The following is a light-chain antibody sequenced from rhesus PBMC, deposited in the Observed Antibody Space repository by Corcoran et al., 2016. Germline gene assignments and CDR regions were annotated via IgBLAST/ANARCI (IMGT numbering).Light chain of an antibody. V-gene: IGKV1-25*01. Sequence: DIQMTQSPSSLSASVGDTVTITCRASQGISNYLAWYQQKPGETPKLLIYEASSLQSGIPSRFSGSVSGTDVTLTISSLQSEDFATYYCQQYYSTPFTFGPGTKLDIK. CDR1: QGISNY. J-gene: IGKJ3*01. CDR3: QQYYSTPFT. CDR2: EAS.